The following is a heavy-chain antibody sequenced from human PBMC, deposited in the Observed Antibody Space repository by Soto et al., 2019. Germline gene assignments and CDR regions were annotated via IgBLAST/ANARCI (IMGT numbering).Heavy chain of an antibody. D-gene: IGHD3-10*01. Sequence: GGSLRLSCAASGFTFSNAWMSWVRQAPGKGLEWVGRIKSKTDGGTTDYAAPVKGRFTISRDDSKNTLYLQMNSLKTEDTAVYYCTTWRITMVRGVILYYYGMDVLGQGTTVTVSS. V-gene: IGHV3-15*01. CDR2: IKSKTDGGTT. CDR1: GFTFSNAW. J-gene: IGHJ6*02. CDR3: TTWRITMVRGVILYYYGMDV.